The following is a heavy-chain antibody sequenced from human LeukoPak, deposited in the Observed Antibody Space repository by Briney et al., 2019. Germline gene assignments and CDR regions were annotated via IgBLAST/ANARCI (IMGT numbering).Heavy chain of an antibody. Sequence: GGSLRLSCAASGFTFSIYSMNWVRQAPGKGLEWVSSFSSSSNYIYYADSVKGRFTISRDNAKNSLYLQMNSLRAEDTAVYYCARAVGNYAYTDAFDIWGQGTMVTVSS. CDR3: ARAVGNYAYTDAFDI. CDR1: GFTFSIYS. D-gene: IGHD1-7*01. V-gene: IGHV3-21*01. CDR2: FSSSSNYI. J-gene: IGHJ3*02.